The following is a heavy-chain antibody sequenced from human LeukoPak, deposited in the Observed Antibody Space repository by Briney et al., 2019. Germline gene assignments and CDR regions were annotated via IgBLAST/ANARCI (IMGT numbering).Heavy chain of an antibody. CDR1: GFTVSDNY. J-gene: IGHJ6*03. V-gene: IGHV3-66*01. CDR2: LDSGGSA. Sequence: GGSLRLSCAASGFTVSDNYMSWFRQAPGKGLEWLSVLDSGGSAIYADSVRGRFTISRDNAKNSLYLQMNSLRAEDTAVYYCARARVSPAVASKGYYYYMDVWAKGTTVTVSS. D-gene: IGHD2-2*01. CDR3: ARARVSPAVASKGYYYYMDV.